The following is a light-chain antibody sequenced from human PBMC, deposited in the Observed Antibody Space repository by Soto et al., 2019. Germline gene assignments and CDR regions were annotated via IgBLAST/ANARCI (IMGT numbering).Light chain of an antibody. CDR3: QQYGSSPGT. J-gene: IGKJ1*01. V-gene: IGKV3-20*01. CDR2: GAS. Sequence: EILLTQSPGTLSLSPGERATLSCRASQSVSSSYLAWYQQKPGQAPRLLIYGASSRATGIPDRFSGSGSGTDFTLTISRLEPEDFAVYYCQQYGSSPGTFG. CDR1: QSVSSSY.